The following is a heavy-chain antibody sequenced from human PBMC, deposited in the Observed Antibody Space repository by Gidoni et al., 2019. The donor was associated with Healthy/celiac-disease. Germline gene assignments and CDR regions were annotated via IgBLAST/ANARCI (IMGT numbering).Heavy chain of an antibody. V-gene: IGHV4-39*01. CDR3: ASSGIAAAGGWFDP. CDR1: GGSLSSSSYY. Sequence: QLQLQESGPGLVKPSETLSLTCTVSGGSLSSSSYYWGWIRQPPGKGLEWIGSIYYSGSTYYNPSLKSRVTISVDTSKNQFSLKLSSVTAADTAVYYCASSGIAAAGGWFDPWGQGTLVTVSS. CDR2: IYYSGST. D-gene: IGHD6-13*01. J-gene: IGHJ5*02.